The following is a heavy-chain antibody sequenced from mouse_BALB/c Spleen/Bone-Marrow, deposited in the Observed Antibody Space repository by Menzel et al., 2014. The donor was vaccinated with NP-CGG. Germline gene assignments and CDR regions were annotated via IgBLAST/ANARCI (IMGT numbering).Heavy chain of an antibody. CDR3: ARALYYYGSSYYTMDY. CDR2: IWAGGST. D-gene: IGHD1-1*01. CDR1: GFSLTSYG. Sequence: AQLQQSGPGLVAPSQSLSIACTVSGFSLTSYGVHWVRQPPGKGLEWLGAIWAGGSTDYNSALMSRLSISKDNSKSQVFLKMNSLQTDDTAMYYCARALYYYGSSYYTMDYWGQGTSVIVSS. J-gene: IGHJ4*01. V-gene: IGHV2-9*02.